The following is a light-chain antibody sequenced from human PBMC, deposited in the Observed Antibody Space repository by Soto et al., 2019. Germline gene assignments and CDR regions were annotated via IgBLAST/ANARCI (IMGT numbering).Light chain of an antibody. CDR1: QGIGSD. CDR2: EAS. J-gene: IGKJ4*01. V-gene: IGKV1-9*01. CDR3: QQLNSYPLT. Sequence: IQLTQFPSSLSASVGDRVTITCRASQGIGSDLAWYQQKPGKAPKLLIFEASTLHGGVPSRFSGSGSGTDFTLTISSLQPEDFATYYFQQLNSYPLTFGGGTKVEIQ.